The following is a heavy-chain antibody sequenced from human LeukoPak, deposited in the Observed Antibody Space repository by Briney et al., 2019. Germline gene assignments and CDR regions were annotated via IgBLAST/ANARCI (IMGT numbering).Heavy chain of an antibody. CDR1: GYAFTSYY. Sequence: ASVKVSCKASGYAFTSYYMHWVRQAPGQGLEWMGIINPSGGSTSYAQKFQGRVTMTRDMSTSTVHMELSSLRSEDTAVYYCARARGVVVPAAPNGIWFDPWGQGTLVTVSS. CDR3: ARARGVVVPAAPNGIWFDP. CDR2: INPSGGST. D-gene: IGHD2-2*01. V-gene: IGHV1-46*01. J-gene: IGHJ5*02.